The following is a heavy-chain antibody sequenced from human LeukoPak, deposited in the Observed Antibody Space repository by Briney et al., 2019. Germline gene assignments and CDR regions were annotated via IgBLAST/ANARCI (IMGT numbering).Heavy chain of an antibody. CDR1: GYTFTSYY. D-gene: IGHD3-10*01. J-gene: IGHJ5*02. V-gene: IGHV1-46*01. Sequence: ASVKVSCKASGYTFTSYYMHWVRQAPGQGLEWMGIINPSGGSTSYALKFQGRVTMTRDTSTSTVYMELSSLRSEDTAVYYCARVPYYYGSGSDNWFDPWGQGTLVTVSS. CDR3: ARVPYYYGSGSDNWFDP. CDR2: INPSGGST.